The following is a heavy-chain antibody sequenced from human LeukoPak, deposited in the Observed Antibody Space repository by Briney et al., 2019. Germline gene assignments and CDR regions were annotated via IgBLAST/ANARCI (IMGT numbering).Heavy chain of an antibody. V-gene: IGHV3-74*01. CDR3: AKDSPPTVTTPWLTLDY. CDR2: INNDGSHT. D-gene: IGHD4-17*01. Sequence: GGSLRLSCAASGFTFSNYWIHWVRQAPGKGLVWVSRINNDGSHTIYADSVKGRFTISRDNAKNTLSLQMNSLRAEDTAVYYCAKDSPPTVTTPWLTLDYWGQGTLVTVSS. J-gene: IGHJ4*02. CDR1: GFTFSNYW.